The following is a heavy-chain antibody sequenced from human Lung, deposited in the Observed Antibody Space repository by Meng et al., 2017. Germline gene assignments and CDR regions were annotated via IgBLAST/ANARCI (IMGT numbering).Heavy chain of an antibody. D-gene: IGHD2-2*01. CDR2: IYTSGST. CDR1: GGSISSGSYY. Sequence: QVQLQDAGHGLVKPFQHLSLTCTVLGGSISSGSYYWSWIRQPAGKGLEWIGRIYTSGSTNYNPSLKSRVTISVDTSKNQFSLKLSSVTAADTAVYYCARGYCSSTSCYFDAFDIWGQGTMVTVSS. J-gene: IGHJ3*02. V-gene: IGHV4-61*02. CDR3: ARGYCSSTSCYFDAFDI.